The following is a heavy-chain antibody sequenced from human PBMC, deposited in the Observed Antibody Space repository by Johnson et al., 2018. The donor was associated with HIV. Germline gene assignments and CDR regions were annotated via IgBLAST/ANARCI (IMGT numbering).Heavy chain of an antibody. J-gene: IGHJ3*02. D-gene: IGHD6-6*01. Sequence: MLLVESGGGSIQPGGSLRLSCAASGFSISYDYMSWVRQAPGKGLEWVSGINWNGGSTGYADSVKGRFTISRDNAKNSLYLQMNSLRAEDTALYYCARDLDSSSSEDAFDIWGQGTMVTVSS. V-gene: IGHV3-20*04. CDR2: INWNGGST. CDR3: ARDLDSSSSEDAFDI. CDR1: GFSISYDY.